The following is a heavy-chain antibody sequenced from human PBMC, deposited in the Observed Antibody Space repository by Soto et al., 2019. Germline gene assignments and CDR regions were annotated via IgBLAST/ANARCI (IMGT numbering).Heavy chain of an antibody. V-gene: IGHV4-34*01. J-gene: IGHJ5*02. CDR2: INHSGST. Sequence: PSETLSLTCAVYGGSFSGYYWSWIRQPPGKGLEWIGEINHSGSTNYNPSLKSRVTISVDTSKNQFSLKLSSVTAADTAVYYCARTQSWRSGYQPEAYNWFDPWGQGTLVTVSS. CDR3: ARTQSWRSGYQPEAYNWFDP. CDR1: GGSFSGYY. D-gene: IGHD3-3*01.